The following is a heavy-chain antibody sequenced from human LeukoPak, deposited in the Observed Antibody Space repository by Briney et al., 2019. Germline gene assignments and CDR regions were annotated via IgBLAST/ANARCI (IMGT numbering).Heavy chain of an antibody. D-gene: IGHD4-17*01. CDR3: ARISDGDPEGAFDI. CDR2: INPSGGST. CDR1: GYTFTSYY. Sequence: ASVKVSCKASGYTFTSYYIHWMRQAPGQGLEWMGIINPSGGSTSYALKFQGRVTMTRDASTSTLYMELSSLRSEDTVVYYCARISDGDPEGAFDIWGQGTMVTVSS. V-gene: IGHV1-46*01. J-gene: IGHJ3*02.